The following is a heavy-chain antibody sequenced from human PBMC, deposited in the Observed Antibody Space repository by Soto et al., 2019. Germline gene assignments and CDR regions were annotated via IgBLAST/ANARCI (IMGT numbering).Heavy chain of an antibody. CDR1: GGTFSSYA. Sequence: QVQLVQSGAEVKKPGSSVKVSCKASGGTFSSYAISWVRQAPGQGLEWMGGIITIFGTANYAQKFQGRVTITADESTSTAYREVSSLRSEDTAVYYCARIAHDNLKLRGNFNGYFDLWVCSTRATVAS. CDR3: ARIAHDNLKLRGNFNGYFDL. J-gene: IGHJ2*01. CDR2: IITIFGTA. V-gene: IGHV1-69*12. D-gene: IGHD1-1*01.